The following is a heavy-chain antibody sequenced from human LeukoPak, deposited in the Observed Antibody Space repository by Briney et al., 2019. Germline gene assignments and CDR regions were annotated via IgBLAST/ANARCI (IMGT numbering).Heavy chain of an antibody. D-gene: IGHD5-18*01. CDR3: ARLYSYRLDY. Sequence: GESLQISCKGSGYTFATYWIGWVRQMPGKGLEWMGIIYPSDSDTRYSPSFQGQVTISADKSISTAYLQWSSLKASDTAMYYCARLYSYRLDYWGQGTLVTVSS. CDR2: IYPSDSDT. CDR1: GYTFATYW. J-gene: IGHJ4*02. V-gene: IGHV5-51*01.